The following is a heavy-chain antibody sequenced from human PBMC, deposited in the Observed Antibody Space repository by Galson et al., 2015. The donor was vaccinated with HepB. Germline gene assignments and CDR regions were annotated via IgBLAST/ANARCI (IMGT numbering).Heavy chain of an antibody. CDR3: ARSQANYDFSNGYQFYYHFYSIDV. Sequence: SLRLSCAASGFTFSSYAMHWVRQAPGKGLEWVAVISYDGSNEYFADSVKGRFIISRDNSKNTLYLQLNSLRPEDTAIYSCARSQANYDFSNGYQFYYHFYSIDVWGHGTTVAVSS. J-gene: IGHJ6*02. V-gene: IGHV3-30-3*01. CDR1: GFTFSSYA. CDR2: ISYDGSNE. D-gene: IGHD3/OR15-3a*01.